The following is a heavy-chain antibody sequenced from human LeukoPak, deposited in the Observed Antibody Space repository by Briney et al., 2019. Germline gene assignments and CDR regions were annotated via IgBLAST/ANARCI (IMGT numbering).Heavy chain of an antibody. CDR3: ATGKEWMALDY. CDR1: GFTDSTKY. D-gene: IGHD5-24*01. J-gene: IGHJ4*02. Sequence: PGGSLRLSCAASGFTDSTKYMTWVRQAPGKRLEWVSIIYRGTETNYADSVKDRFIISRDFSRNTFFLDRNRLRIDDTAIYYCATGKEWMALDYWGQGSLVTVSS. CDR2: IYRGTET. V-gene: IGHV3-66*01.